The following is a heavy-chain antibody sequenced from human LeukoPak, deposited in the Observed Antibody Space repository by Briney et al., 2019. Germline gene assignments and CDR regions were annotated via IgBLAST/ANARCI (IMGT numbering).Heavy chain of an antibody. CDR3: VRLILGEWGNRHFDY. J-gene: IGHJ4*02. CDR2: IKQDGSEE. Sequence: GGSLRLSCAASGFTFSSYWMTGVRQASGKGLEWVANIKQDGSEEYYVDSVKGRFTISRDNAKNSLYLQMNRLRAEDTAIYHCVRLILGEWGNRHFDYWGRGTLVTVSS. CDR1: GFTFSSYW. V-gene: IGHV3-7*01. D-gene: IGHD1-14*01.